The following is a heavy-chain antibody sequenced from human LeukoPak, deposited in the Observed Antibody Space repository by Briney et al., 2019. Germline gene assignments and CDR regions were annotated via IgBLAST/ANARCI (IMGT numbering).Heavy chain of an antibody. CDR3: AKDKLTLDAFDI. V-gene: IGHV3-23*01. CDR2: ITSSGDIT. CDR1: GFNFSSYA. D-gene: IGHD1-20*01. Sequence: GGSLRLSCSASGFNFSSYALSWVRQAPGKGLEWVSAITSSGDITYYADSVKGRFTISRDNSKNTLYLQMNSLRAEDTAVYYCAKDKLTLDAFDIWGQGTMVTVSS. J-gene: IGHJ3*02.